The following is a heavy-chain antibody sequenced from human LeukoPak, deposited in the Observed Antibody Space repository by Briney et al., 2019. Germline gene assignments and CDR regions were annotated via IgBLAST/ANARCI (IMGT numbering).Heavy chain of an antibody. CDR1: GFTFSSYW. Sequence: GGSLRLSCAASGFTFSSYWMSWVRQAPGKGLEWVANIKQDGSEKYYVDSVKGRFTISRDNAKNSLYLQMNSLRAEDTAVYYCARDTTRSYYYDFWSGYKDYYYYMDVWGKGTTVTVSS. V-gene: IGHV3-7*01. CDR2: IKQDGSEK. CDR3: ARDTTRSYYYDFWSGYKDYYYYMDV. J-gene: IGHJ6*03. D-gene: IGHD3-3*01.